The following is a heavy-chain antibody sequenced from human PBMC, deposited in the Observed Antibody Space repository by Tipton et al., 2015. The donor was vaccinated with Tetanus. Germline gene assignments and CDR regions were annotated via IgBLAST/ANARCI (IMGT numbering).Heavy chain of an antibody. CDR2: ISSSGGST. V-gene: IGHV3-23*01. CDR1: AITFSTYA. Sequence: SLRLSCADSAITFSTYAMSWVRQAPGKGLEWVSGISSSGGSTYYADSVKGRFTISRDNSKNTLFLQMNSLRAEDTAVYFCARDSNHYYGSAYFDYWGQGTLVTVSS. CDR3: ARDSNHYYGSAYFDY. J-gene: IGHJ4*02. D-gene: IGHD3-10*01.